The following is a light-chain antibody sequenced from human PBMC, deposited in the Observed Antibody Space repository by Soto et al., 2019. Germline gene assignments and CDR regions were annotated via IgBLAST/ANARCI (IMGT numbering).Light chain of an antibody. Sequence: EVVLTQSPDTLSLSPGERATLSCRTSHSVDIYLAWYQQKPGQAPRLLIYDSYNRVTGIPTRFSGSGAGTDFTLTIRSLEPEASAVYYCQQRKYWPPLTFGGGTKVEIK. CDR3: QQRKYWPPLT. J-gene: IGKJ4*01. CDR1: HSVDIY. CDR2: DSY. V-gene: IGKV3-11*01.